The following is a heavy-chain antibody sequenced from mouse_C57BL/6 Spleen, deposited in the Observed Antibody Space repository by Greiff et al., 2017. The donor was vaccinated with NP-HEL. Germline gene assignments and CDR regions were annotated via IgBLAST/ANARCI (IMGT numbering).Heavy chain of an antibody. D-gene: IGHD2-1*01. J-gene: IGHJ4*01. Sequence: QVQLKQSGAELVRPGTSVKVSCKASGYAFTNYLIEWVKQRPGQGLEWIGVINPGSGGTNYNEKFKGKATLTADKSSSTAYMQLSSLTSEDSAVYFCARRDYGNSYAMDYWGQGTSVTVSS. CDR1: GYAFTNYL. V-gene: IGHV1-54*01. CDR3: ARRDYGNSYAMDY. CDR2: INPGSGGT.